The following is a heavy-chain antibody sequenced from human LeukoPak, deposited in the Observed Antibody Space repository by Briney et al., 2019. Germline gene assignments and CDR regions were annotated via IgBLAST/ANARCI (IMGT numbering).Heavy chain of an antibody. J-gene: IGHJ4*02. V-gene: IGHV3-48*02. CDR2: ISSSSTI. Sequence: GGSLRLSCVASGXTFSSYSMNWVRQAPGKGPEWVSSISSSSTIYYADSVKGRFSISRDNAKNSLYLQMNSLRDEDTAVYYCARDPGGDYWGQGTLVTVSS. CDR3: ARDPGGDY. CDR1: GXTFSSYS. D-gene: IGHD3-16*01.